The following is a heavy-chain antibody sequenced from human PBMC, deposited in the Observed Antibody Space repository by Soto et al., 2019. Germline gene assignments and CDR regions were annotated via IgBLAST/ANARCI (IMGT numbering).Heavy chain of an antibody. CDR2: IKSKADGGTT. Sequence: EVQLVESGGGLVKPGGSLRLSCAASGFTFSGAWMNWVRQASGKGLEWVGRIKSKADGGTTDHAPPVKGRFTISRDDSKNILFLQMDSLITEDSAIYYCAYYRESTRGRHVDFWGQGTLVTVSS. CDR1: GFTFSGAW. V-gene: IGHV3-15*07. J-gene: IGHJ4*02. D-gene: IGHD2-8*01. CDR3: AYYRESTRGRHVDF.